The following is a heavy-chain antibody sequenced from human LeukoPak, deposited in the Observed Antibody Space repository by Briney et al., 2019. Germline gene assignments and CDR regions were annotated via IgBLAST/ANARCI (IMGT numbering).Heavy chain of an antibody. V-gene: IGHV4-39*07. CDR3: ARDHINYYDISAYYGSVSYFDY. J-gene: IGHJ4*02. CDR1: GGSISSSSYY. CDR2: IYYSGST. Sequence: ASESLSLTCTVSGGSISSSSYYWGWIGKPPGKGREWIGRIYYSGSTYKNPSLKSQFTISVKTSKNKFSRKRSAGTAAKPAVYNCARDHINYYDISAYYGSVSYFDYGGQGTLATVSS. D-gene: IGHD3-22*01.